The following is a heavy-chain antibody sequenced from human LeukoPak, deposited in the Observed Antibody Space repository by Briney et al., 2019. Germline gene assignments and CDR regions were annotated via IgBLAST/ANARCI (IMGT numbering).Heavy chain of an antibody. CDR3: ARDDYYYYYYMDV. J-gene: IGHJ6*03. Sequence: SETLSLTCTVSGYSISSGYYWVWIRQPPGKGLEWIGSIYHSGSTYYNPSLKSRVTISVDTSKNQFSLKLSSVTAADTAVYYCARDDYYYYYYMDVWGKGTTVTVSS. V-gene: IGHV4-38-2*02. CDR1: GYSISSGYY. CDR2: IYHSGST.